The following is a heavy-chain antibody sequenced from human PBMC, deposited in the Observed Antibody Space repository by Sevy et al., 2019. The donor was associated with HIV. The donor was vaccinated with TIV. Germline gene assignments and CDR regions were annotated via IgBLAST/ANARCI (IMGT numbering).Heavy chain of an antibody. CDR3: ARHRNPSGAPRGSDS. V-gene: IGHV4-39*01. CDR2: IYYTGRT. CDR1: GDSIVSNIHY. J-gene: IGHJ5*02. Sequence: SETLSLTCTVSGDSIVSNIHYWGWIRQSPGKGLEWIGSIYYTGRTYYSPSLKSRVTVSIDTSKNQFSLNLNSVTAADTAVYSCARHRNPSGAPRGSDSWGRGTLVTVSS. D-gene: IGHD1-26*01.